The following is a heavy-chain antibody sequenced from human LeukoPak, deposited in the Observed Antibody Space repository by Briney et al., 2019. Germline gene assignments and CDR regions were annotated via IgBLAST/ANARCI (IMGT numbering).Heavy chain of an antibody. J-gene: IGHJ5*02. CDR2: IYYGGCT. D-gene: IGHD3-10*01. V-gene: IGHV4-39*01. Sequence: SETLSLICTVSGGSISSSNYYWGWIRPPPGKGLEWIGTIYYGGCTYYNPPPKRRVTISVDTSKTQFSLKLSSVTAADTAVYFCAGVRGIISRNWFDPWGHGTLVTVSS. CDR3: AGVRGIISRNWFDP. CDR1: GGSISSSNYY.